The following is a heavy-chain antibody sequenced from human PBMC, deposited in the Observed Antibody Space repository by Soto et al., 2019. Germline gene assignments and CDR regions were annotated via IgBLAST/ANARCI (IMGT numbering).Heavy chain of an antibody. CDR1: GGTFSRYA. CDR2: IIPMFGTA. Sequence: QVQLVQSGAEVKKPGSSVKVSCKASGGTFSRYAISWVRQAPGQGLEWMGGIIPMFGTANYAQKFQGRVTITADESTSTVHMELRSLRSEDTAVYYCAQTLGSAVAGPGRFDLWGRGPLVIVSS. CDR3: AQTLGSAVAGPGRFDL. V-gene: IGHV1-69*12. D-gene: IGHD6-19*01. J-gene: IGHJ2*01.